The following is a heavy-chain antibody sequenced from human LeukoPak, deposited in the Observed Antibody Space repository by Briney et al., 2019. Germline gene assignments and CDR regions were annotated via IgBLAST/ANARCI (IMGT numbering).Heavy chain of an antibody. V-gene: IGHV3-23*01. CDR3: AKVTYGSGTYGAFDS. Sequence: GGSLRLSCAASGFTFSSHGMSWVRQAPGQGLELVSTISGSGDYTYYADSVKGRFTISRDNSKNTLYLQMNSLRAEDAAVYYCAKVTYGSGTYGAFDSRGQGTLVTVSS. D-gene: IGHD3-10*01. J-gene: IGHJ4*02. CDR1: GFTFSSHG. CDR2: ISGSGDYT.